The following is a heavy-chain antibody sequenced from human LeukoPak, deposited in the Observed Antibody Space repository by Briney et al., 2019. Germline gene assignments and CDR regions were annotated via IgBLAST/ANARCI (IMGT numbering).Heavy chain of an antibody. J-gene: IGHJ6*03. CDR2: ISSSSSNI. D-gene: IGHD6-19*01. CDR1: GLTFSSYS. V-gene: IGHV3-48*01. CDR3: ARAVAATWEYYYYCMDV. Sequence: GGSLRLSCAASGLTFSSYSMNWVRQAPGKGLEWVSYISSSSSNIYYEDSVKGRVTISRDNAKNTMYLQMNRLRAEDTAVYYCARAVAATWEYYYYCMDVWGKGTTVTVSS.